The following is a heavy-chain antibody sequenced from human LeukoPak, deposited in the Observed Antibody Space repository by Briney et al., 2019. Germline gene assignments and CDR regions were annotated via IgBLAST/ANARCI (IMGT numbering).Heavy chain of an antibody. J-gene: IGHJ4*02. D-gene: IGHD2-2*01. CDR1: GFTFSSYA. V-gene: IGHV3-23*01. CDR3: AKDQDIVVVSTAIGFDY. CDR2: ISGSGGST. Sequence: GGSLRLSCAASGFTFSSYAMSWVRQAPGKGLEWVSAISGSGGSTYYADSVKGRFTISRDNSENTLYLQMNSLRAEDTAVYYCAKDQDIVVVSTAIGFDYWGQGTLVTVSS.